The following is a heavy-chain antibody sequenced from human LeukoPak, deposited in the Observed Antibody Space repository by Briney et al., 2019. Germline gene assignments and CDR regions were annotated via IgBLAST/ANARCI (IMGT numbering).Heavy chain of an antibody. V-gene: IGHV3-48*03. J-gene: IGHJ4*02. D-gene: IGHD6-19*01. CDR2: ISSSGSTT. CDR1: GFTFSSYD. CDR3: ASQKGRIAVAVDY. Sequence: PGGSLRLSCAASGFTFSSYDMNWVRQAPGKGLEWVSYISSSGSTTYYAASVKGRFTISRDNAKNSLYLQMNSLRVEDTAVYYCASQKGRIAVAVDYWGQGTLVTVSS.